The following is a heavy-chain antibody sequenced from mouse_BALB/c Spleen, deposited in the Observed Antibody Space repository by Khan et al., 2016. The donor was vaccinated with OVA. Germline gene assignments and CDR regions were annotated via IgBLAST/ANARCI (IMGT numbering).Heavy chain of an antibody. Sequence: VQLQESGAELARPGASVKMSCKACGYTFTTYTIHWVKQRPGQGLEWIGYIIPSNDYTNYNQKFKDRATLTADKSSSTAYMQLSSLTSEDSAVYYCAREGAYYRSDGWFAYWGQGTLVTVSA. CDR1: GYTFTTYT. D-gene: IGHD2-14*01. V-gene: IGHV1-4*01. CDR2: IIPSNDYT. CDR3: AREGAYYRSDGWFAY. J-gene: IGHJ3*01.